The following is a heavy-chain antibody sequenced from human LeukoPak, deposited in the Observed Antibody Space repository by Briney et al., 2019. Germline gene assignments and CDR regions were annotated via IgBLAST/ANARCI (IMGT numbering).Heavy chain of an antibody. D-gene: IGHD2-2*01. CDR3: ARAPIVVVPAASMRYYYGMDV. J-gene: IGHJ6*04. CDR2: INHSGST. CDR1: GGSFSGYY. Sequence: SETLPLTCAVYGGSFSGYYWSWIRQPPGKGLEWIGEINHSGSTNYNPSLKSRVTISVDTSKNQFSLKLSSVTAADTAVYYCARAPIVVVPAASMRYYYGMDVWGKGTTVTVSS. V-gene: IGHV4-34*01.